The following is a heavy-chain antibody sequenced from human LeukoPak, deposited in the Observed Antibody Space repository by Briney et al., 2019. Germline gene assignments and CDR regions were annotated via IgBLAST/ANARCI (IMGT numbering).Heavy chain of an antibody. CDR2: ISTYSGNT. J-gene: IGHJ5*02. V-gene: IGHV1-18*04. CDR3: ARDGRGHWDTRIWYLGNWFDP. D-gene: IGHD6-13*01. Sequence: ASVKVSCKASGYTFTGYCMHWVRQAPGQGPEWMGWISTYSGNTHYAQELQGRVTLTTDTSTSTAYMDLRSLRSDDTAVYYCARDGRGHWDTRIWYLGNWFDPWGQGTLVTVSS. CDR1: GYTFTGYC.